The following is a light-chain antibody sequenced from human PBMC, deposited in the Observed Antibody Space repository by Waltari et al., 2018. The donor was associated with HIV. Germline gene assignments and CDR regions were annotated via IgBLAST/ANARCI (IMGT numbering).Light chain of an antibody. V-gene: IGKV3-20*01. CDR1: QSVTSIY. CDR2: GAS. J-gene: IGKJ2*01. CDR3: QQYGTSPPYT. Sequence: PGTLSLSPGERATLSCRASQSVTSIYLAWFQQKPGQAPRLLIYGASNRATGIPDRFSGSGSGTEFTLTISRLEPEDFAVYYCQQYGTSPPYTFGQGTKLEI.